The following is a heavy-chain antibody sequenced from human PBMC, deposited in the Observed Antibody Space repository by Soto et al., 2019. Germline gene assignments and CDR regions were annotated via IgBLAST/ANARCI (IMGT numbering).Heavy chain of an antibody. CDR2: MYSGGST. CDR3: ARVSRTLADHFDY. V-gene: IGHV3-53*01. J-gene: IGHJ4*02. CDR1: GFSVSGSY. Sequence: LRLSCAASGFSVSGSYIYWVRQAPGKGLEWVSVMYSGGSTDYADSVKGRFTISSDKSKNTLYLQMNSLRVEDTAVYYCARVSRTLADHFDYWGQGTLVTVSS. D-gene: IGHD3-16*01.